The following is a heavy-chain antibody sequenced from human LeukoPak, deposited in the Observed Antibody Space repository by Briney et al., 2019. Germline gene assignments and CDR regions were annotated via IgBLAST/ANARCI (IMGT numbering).Heavy chain of an antibody. Sequence: SETLSLTCTVSGDSISNYYWSWIRQPPRTGLEWIGYIYYSESTNYNPSLKSQVTISVDTSKNQFSLKLSSVTATDTAVYYCARGVVTAPQTFDYWGQGTLVTVSS. D-gene: IGHD2-21*02. CDR2: IYYSEST. V-gene: IGHV4-59*01. CDR3: ARGVVTAPQTFDY. J-gene: IGHJ4*02. CDR1: GDSISNYY.